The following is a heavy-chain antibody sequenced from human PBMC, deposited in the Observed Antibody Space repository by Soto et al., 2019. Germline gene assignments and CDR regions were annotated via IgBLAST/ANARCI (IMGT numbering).Heavy chain of an antibody. V-gene: IGHV3-23*01. CDR1: GFTFSSYA. Sequence: PGGSLRLSCAASGFTFSSYAMSWVRQAPGKGLEWVSAISGSGGSTYYADSVKGRFTISRDNSKNTLYLQMNSLRAEDTAVYYCAKSTHGYSSSWYLDYWGQGTLVTVSS. J-gene: IGHJ4*02. CDR2: ISGSGGST. D-gene: IGHD6-13*01. CDR3: AKSTHGYSSSWYLDY.